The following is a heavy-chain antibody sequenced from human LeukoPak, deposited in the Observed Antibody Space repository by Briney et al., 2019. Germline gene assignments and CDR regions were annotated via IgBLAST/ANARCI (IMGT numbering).Heavy chain of an antibody. J-gene: IGHJ4*02. CDR1: GFIFSSYG. V-gene: IGHV3-33*01. D-gene: IGHD5-12*01. Sequence: GGSLRLSCATSGFIFSSYGMHWVRQAPGKGLEWVAVIWYDGTTQYYADSVKGRFTISRDNSKNTVYMQMNSLRVDDTAVYYCARDRVATSLGNLDYWGQGTQVTVSS. CDR2: IWYDGTTQ. CDR3: ARDRVATSLGNLDY.